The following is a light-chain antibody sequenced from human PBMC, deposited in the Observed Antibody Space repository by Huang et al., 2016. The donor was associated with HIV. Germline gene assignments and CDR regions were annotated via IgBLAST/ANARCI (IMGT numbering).Light chain of an antibody. CDR3: QQSSSTPFT. J-gene: IGKJ3*01. CDR1: QTITSF. V-gene: IGKV1-39*01. Sequence: DIQMTQSPSSLSASVGDRVTITCRASQTITSFLNWYQQKPGKAPKLLIYAASSLQSGVPSRFSGSGSGTSFTLTINTLQPEDFATYYCQQSSSTPFTFGPGTGVDIK. CDR2: AAS.